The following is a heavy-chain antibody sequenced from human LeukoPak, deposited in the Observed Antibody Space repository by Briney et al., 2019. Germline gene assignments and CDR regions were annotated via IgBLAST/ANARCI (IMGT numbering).Heavy chain of an antibody. D-gene: IGHD3-3*01. CDR2: ISDDGTNE. Sequence: PGRSLRLSCVASGFTFSNYGMHWVRQAPGKGPEWVAVISDDGTNEYYVDSVKGRFTISRDNSKNTLYLQMNSLRAEDTAVYYCAKDFWSGRYYYYYMDVWGKGTTVTVSS. CDR3: AKDFWSGRYYYYYMDV. CDR1: GFTFSNYG. J-gene: IGHJ6*03. V-gene: IGHV3-30*18.